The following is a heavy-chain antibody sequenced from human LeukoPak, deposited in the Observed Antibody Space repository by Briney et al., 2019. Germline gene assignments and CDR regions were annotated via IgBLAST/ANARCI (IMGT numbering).Heavy chain of an antibody. Sequence: PGASVKVSCKASGYTFTSYDINCVRPATGQGVEWMGWMNPNTGNTGYAQKFQGRVTMTRSTSISTAYMELSSLRSEDTAVYYCARFRAAAGAYYYYYYGMDVWGQGTTVTVSS. J-gene: IGHJ6*02. CDR1: GYTFTSYD. D-gene: IGHD6-13*01. CDR3: ARFRAAAGAYYYYYYGMDV. V-gene: IGHV1-8*01. CDR2: MNPNTGNT.